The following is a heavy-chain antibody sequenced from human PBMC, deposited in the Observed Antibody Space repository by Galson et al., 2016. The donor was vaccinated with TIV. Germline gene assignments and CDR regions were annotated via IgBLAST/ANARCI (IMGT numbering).Heavy chain of an antibody. CDR1: GYTFNKYG. CDR2: ISAHSGDT. J-gene: IGHJ6*02. CDR3: TRDRGSITMFPVIDYNFGMDV. V-gene: IGHV1-18*01. D-gene: IGHD3-10*02. Sequence: SVKVSCKASGYTFNKYGVTWVRQAPGQGLEWMGWISAHSGDTNYAQKFQGRVTMTTDTYTSTAYMDLRSLRSEDTAVYYCTRDRGSITMFPVIDYNFGMDVWGQGATVTVSS.